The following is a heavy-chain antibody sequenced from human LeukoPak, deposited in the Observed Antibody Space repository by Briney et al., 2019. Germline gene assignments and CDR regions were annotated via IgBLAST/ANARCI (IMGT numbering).Heavy chain of an antibody. Sequence: GASVKASCKAAGYTFTSYYMHWVRQAPGQGLEWLGIINPSGGSTSYAQKFQGRGTMTRDTSTSTVYMELSSLRSEATAVYYCARANQSAVRGVIWWFDPWGQGTLVTVSS. CDR1: GYTFTSYY. CDR2: INPSGGST. J-gene: IGHJ5*02. V-gene: IGHV1-46*01. CDR3: ARANQSAVRGVIWWFDP. D-gene: IGHD3-10*01.